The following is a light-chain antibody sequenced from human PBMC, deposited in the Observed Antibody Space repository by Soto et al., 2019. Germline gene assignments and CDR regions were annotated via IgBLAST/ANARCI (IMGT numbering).Light chain of an antibody. V-gene: IGKV3-20*01. CDR3: QQYGSPLWT. CDR2: GTI. Sequence: EIVLTQSPGTLSLPPGERATLSCRASQSITSSYLAWYQQKPGQAPRLLISGTISRATGIPDRFSGSGSGTDFTLTISRLEPEDFAVYYCQQYGSPLWTFGQGTKVDIK. J-gene: IGKJ1*01. CDR1: QSITSSY.